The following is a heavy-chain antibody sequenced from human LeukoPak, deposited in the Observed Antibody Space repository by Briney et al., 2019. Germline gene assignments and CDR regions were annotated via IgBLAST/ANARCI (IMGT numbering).Heavy chain of an antibody. CDR2: ISASGAGT. Sequence: PGGSLRLSCAASGFAFSSYAMTWVRQAPGKGLEWVSSISASGAGTYYTDSVKGRFTISRDNSKNTLYLLMNSLRAADTAVYYCAKGGSSAPLDYWGQGTLVTVSS. D-gene: IGHD1-26*01. V-gene: IGHV3-23*01. CDR1: GFAFSSYA. CDR3: AKGGSSAPLDY. J-gene: IGHJ4*02.